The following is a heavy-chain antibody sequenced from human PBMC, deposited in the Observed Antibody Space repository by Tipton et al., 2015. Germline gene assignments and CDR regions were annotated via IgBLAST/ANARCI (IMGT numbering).Heavy chain of an antibody. CDR2: IYYSGST. Sequence: TLSLTCSVSGDSISSSTYYWDWIRQPPGKGLEWIGYIYYSGSTYYSPSLKSRVTISVDTSNNQFSLRLSSVTAADTAIYYCARDVRPDYYDSSGYHSLFDYWGQGALVTVSS. D-gene: IGHD3-22*01. J-gene: IGHJ4*02. CDR1: GDSISSSTYY. CDR3: ARDVRPDYYDSSGYHSLFDY. V-gene: IGHV4-39*07.